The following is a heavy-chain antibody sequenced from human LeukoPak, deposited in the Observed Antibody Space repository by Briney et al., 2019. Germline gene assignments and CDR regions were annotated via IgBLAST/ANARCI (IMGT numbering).Heavy chain of an antibody. Sequence: GGSLRLSCAASGFTFSSYAMHWVRQAPGKGLEWVAVISYDGSNKYYADSVKGRFTISRDNSKNTLYLQMNSLRAEDTAVYYCAKVDSDGSGSYYNPPFDYWGQGTLVTVSS. CDR3: AKVDSDGSGSYYNPPFDY. CDR2: ISYDGSNK. D-gene: IGHD3-10*01. J-gene: IGHJ4*02. V-gene: IGHV3-30*04. CDR1: GFTFSSYA.